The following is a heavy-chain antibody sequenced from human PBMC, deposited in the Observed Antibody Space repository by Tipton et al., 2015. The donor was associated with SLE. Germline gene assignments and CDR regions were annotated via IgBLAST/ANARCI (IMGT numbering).Heavy chain of an antibody. CDR3: ARGGGGSSRYPEY. CDR1: GYTFATHG. Sequence: QVQLVQSGAEVKKPGASVKVSCKGSGYTFATHGINWVRQAPGQGLEWMGWINTNFGDTNHAQKLQGRVTMTTDTSTSSAYMELWSLTSDDTAVYYCARGGGGSSRYPEYWGQGTLVTVSS. J-gene: IGHJ4*02. CDR2: INTNFGDT. V-gene: IGHV1-18*01. D-gene: IGHD6-13*01.